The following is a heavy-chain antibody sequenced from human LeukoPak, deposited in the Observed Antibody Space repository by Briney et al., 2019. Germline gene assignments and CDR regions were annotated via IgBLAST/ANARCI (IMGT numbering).Heavy chain of an antibody. Sequence: ASVKVSCKASGYTFTSYAMHWVRQAPGQRLEWMGWINAGNGNTKYSQEFQGRVTITRDTSASTAYMELSSLRSEDMAVYYCASSGMVRAVPFDYWGQGTLVTVSS. V-gene: IGHV1-3*03. CDR2: INAGNGNT. J-gene: IGHJ4*02. CDR3: ASSGMVRAVPFDY. D-gene: IGHD3-10*01. CDR1: GYTFTSYA.